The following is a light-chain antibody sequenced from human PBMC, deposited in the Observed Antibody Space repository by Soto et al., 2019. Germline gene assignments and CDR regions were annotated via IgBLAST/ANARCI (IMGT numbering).Light chain of an antibody. V-gene: IGLV1-47*01. CDR3: AAWDDSLSGVV. J-gene: IGLJ3*02. CDR1: FSNIGSNF. CDR2: RNN. Sequence: QSVLTQPPSASGTPGQTVTISCSGRFSNIGSNFIYWYQQLPGTAPKLLIYRNNERPSGVPDRFSASKSGTSASLAISGLLSEDEADYHCAAWDDSLSGVVFGGGTKVTVL.